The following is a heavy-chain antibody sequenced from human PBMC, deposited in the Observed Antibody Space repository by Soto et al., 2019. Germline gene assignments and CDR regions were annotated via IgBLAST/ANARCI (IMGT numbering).Heavy chain of an antibody. CDR2: IKSKTDGGTT. CDR3: TTTPSLNYYDSSGPPHY. CDR1: GFTFSNAW. Sequence: GGSLRLSCAASGFTFSNAWMNWVRQAPGKGLEWVGRIKSKTDGGTTDYAAPVKGRFTISRDDSKNTLYLQMNSLKTEDTAVYYCTTTPSLNYYDSSGPPHYWGQGTLVTVSS. V-gene: IGHV3-15*07. J-gene: IGHJ4*02. D-gene: IGHD3-22*01.